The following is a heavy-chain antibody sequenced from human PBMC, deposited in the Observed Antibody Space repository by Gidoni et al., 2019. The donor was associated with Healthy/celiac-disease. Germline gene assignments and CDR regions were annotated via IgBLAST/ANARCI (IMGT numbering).Heavy chain of an antibody. Sequence: QVQLQQWGAGLLKPAETLSLTGAVYGGSFSGYYWSWIRQPPGKGLEWIGEINHSGSTNYNPSLKSRVTISVDTSKNQFALKLSSVTAADTAVYYCARDGIAVAGGDYWGQGTLVTVSS. D-gene: IGHD6-19*01. V-gene: IGHV4-34*01. CDR1: GGSFSGYY. CDR2: INHSGST. CDR3: ARDGIAVAGGDY. J-gene: IGHJ4*02.